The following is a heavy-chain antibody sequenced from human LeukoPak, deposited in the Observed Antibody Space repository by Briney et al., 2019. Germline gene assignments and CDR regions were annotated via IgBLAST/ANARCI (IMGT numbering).Heavy chain of an antibody. V-gene: IGHV3-23*01. J-gene: IGHJ4*02. D-gene: IGHD4-17*01. CDR3: AKSQGYGDYGSD. CDR1: GFTFSSYA. CDR2: ISGSGGST. Sequence: GGSLRLSCAASGFTFSSYAMSWVRQAPGKGLDWVSAISGSGGSTYYADSVKGRFTISRDNSKNTLILQMNSLRAEDTAVYYCAKSQGYGDYGSDWGQGTLVTVSS.